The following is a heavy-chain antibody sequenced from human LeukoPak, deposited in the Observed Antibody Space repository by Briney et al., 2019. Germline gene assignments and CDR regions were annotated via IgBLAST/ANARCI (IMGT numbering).Heavy chain of an antibody. CDR1: GYTSTIYD. CDR3: ARGRAYYYDSSGLAPDY. CDR2: MNPNSGNT. J-gene: IGHJ4*02. Sequence: ASVKVSCKASGYTSTIYDIDWVRQATGQGLEWMGWMNPNSGNTGYAQKFQGRVTMTRNTSISTAYMELSSLRSEDTAVYYCARGRAYYYDSSGLAPDYWGQGTLVTVSS. V-gene: IGHV1-8*01. D-gene: IGHD3-22*01.